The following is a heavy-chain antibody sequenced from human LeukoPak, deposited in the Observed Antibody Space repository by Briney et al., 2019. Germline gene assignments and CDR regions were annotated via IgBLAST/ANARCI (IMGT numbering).Heavy chain of an antibody. CDR3: ATLARMDV. V-gene: IGHV1-69*04. Sequence: GPSVKVSRKPSKGAYTIYAISRVRHALEQGLEWMGRIIPILGIANYAQKFKGRVTITADKSTSTADMELSSLRSEDTAVYYGATLARMDVWGQGTTVTVSS. CDR2: IIPILGIA. J-gene: IGHJ6*02. CDR1: KGAYTIYA.